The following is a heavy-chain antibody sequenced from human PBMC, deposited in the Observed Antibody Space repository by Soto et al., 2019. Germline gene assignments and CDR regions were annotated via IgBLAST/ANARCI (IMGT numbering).Heavy chain of an antibody. Sequence: GGSLRLSCAASGFTFSNAWMSWVRQAPGKGLEWVGRIKSKTDGGTTDYAAPVKGRFTISRDDSKNTRYLQMNSLKTEDTAVYYCTTPGIAVAGPTYYYYGMDGRGQGSTGTVSS. J-gene: IGHJ6*02. CDR2: IKSKTDGGTT. CDR1: GFTFSNAW. V-gene: IGHV3-15*01. D-gene: IGHD6-19*01. CDR3: TTPGIAVAGPTYYYYGMDG.